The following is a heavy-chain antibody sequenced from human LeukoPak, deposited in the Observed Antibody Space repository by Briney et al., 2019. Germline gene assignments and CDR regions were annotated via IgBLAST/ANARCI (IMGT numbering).Heavy chain of an antibody. Sequence: PSETLPLTCTVSGGSITGYYWNWIRQPAGQGLEWLGRVYSSGVGNYNPSLTSRVTMSVDTSKNQFSLKLTSLTAADTAVYYCAREEFLHEIDSSGYFVYWGQGTLATVSS. J-gene: IGHJ4*02. D-gene: IGHD3-22*01. V-gene: IGHV4-4*07. CDR2: VYSSGVG. CDR3: AREEFLHEIDSSGYFVY. CDR1: GGSITGYY.